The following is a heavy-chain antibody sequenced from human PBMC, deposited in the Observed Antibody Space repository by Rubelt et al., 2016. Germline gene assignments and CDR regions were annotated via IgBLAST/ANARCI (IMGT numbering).Heavy chain of an antibody. J-gene: IGHJ4*02. Sequence: QATGEGLEWVSFIGGSGGSTNYADSVKGRFTISRDNSKNTLYMQMNSLRAEDTAVYYCAKGPRIVPAAFYFDHWGQGALVTVSS. V-gene: IGHV3-23*01. CDR2: IGGSGGST. CDR3: AKGPRIVPAAFYFDH. D-gene: IGHD2-2*01.